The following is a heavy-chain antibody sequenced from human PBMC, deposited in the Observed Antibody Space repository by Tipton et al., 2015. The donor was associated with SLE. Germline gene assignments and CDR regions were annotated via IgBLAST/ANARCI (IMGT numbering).Heavy chain of an antibody. CDR3: ARVPDTMVRGRHAFDI. J-gene: IGHJ3*02. D-gene: IGHD3-10*01. V-gene: IGHV4-30-4*01. CDR2: IYYSGST. Sequence: TLSLTCTVSGGSISSSSYYWSWIRQPPGKGLEWIGYIYYSGSTYYNPSLKSRVTISVDTSKNQFSLKLSSVTAADTAVYYCARVPDTMVRGRHAFDIWGQGTMVAVSS. CDR1: GGSISSSSYY.